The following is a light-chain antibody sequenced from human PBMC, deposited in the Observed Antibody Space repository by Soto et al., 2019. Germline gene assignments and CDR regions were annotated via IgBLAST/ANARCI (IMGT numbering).Light chain of an antibody. CDR1: SSDVGGYNY. Sequence: QSALTQPASVSGSPGQSIAISCTGTSSDVGGYNYVSWYQHHPGRAPRLLIYEVTNRPSGVPDRFSGSKSGNTASLTISGLQAEDEADYYCTSYTTSSTVVFGGGTKLTVL. V-gene: IGLV2-14*01. CDR3: TSYTTSSTVV. J-gene: IGLJ2*01. CDR2: EVT.